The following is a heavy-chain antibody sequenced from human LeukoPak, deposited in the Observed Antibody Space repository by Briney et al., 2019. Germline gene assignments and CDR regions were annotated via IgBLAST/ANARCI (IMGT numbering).Heavy chain of an antibody. CDR3: ARDSYYYDSSGYYEDAFDI. D-gene: IGHD3-22*01. CDR2: IYTSGST. V-gene: IGHV4-4*07. Sequence: PSETLSLTCTVSGGSISSYYWSWIRQPAGKGLEWIGRIYTSGSTNYNPSLKSRVTMSVDTSKIQFSLKLSSVTAADTAVYYCARDSYYYDSSGYYEDAFDIWGQGTMVTVSS. CDR1: GGSISSYY. J-gene: IGHJ3*02.